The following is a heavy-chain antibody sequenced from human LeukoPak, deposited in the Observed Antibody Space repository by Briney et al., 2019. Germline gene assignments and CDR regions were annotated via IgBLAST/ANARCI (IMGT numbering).Heavy chain of an antibody. V-gene: IGHV3-48*03. CDR1: GFTFSSYE. J-gene: IGHJ2*01. CDR2: MSSSGSTI. Sequence: PGGSLRLSCAASGFTFSSYEMNWVRQAPGKGLEWVSYMSSSGSTIYYADSVKGRFTISRDNAKNSLYLQMNSLRAEDTAVYYCARDSPNYDILTGYPYWYFDLWGRGTLVTVSS. CDR3: ARDSPNYDILTGYPYWYFDL. D-gene: IGHD3-9*01.